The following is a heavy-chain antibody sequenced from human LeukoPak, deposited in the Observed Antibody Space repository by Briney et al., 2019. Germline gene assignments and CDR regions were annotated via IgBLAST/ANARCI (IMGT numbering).Heavy chain of an antibody. V-gene: IGHV1-8*03. CDR2: MNPNSGNT. CDR3: ARVHYGVVPAAGKPYYYYYMDV. J-gene: IGHJ6*03. D-gene: IGHD2-2*01. CDR1: GYTFTSYD. Sequence: ASVKVSCKASGYTFTSYDINWVRQATGQGLEWMGWMNPNSGNTGYAQKFQGRVTITRNTSISTAYMELSSLRSEDTAVYYCARVHYGVVPAAGKPYYYYYMDVWGKGTTVTVSS.